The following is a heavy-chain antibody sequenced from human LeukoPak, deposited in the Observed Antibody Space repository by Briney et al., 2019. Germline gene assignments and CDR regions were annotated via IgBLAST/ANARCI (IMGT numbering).Heavy chain of an antibody. CDR3: AKGYMVRGHQFDY. CDR1: GFTFSSYG. CDR2: IFPSGGEI. Sequence: PGGSLRLSCAASGFTFSSYGMSWVRQPPGKGLEWVSSIFPSGGEIHYADSVRGRFTISRDNSKSTLSLQMNSLRAEDTAIYYCAKGYMVRGHQFDYWGQGTLATVSS. V-gene: IGHV3-23*01. J-gene: IGHJ4*02. D-gene: IGHD3-10*01.